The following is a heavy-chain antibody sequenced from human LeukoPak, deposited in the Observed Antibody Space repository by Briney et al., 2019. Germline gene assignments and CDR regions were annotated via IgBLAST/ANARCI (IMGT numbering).Heavy chain of an antibody. V-gene: IGHV3-73*01. CDR3: ITRSKDDSSGYYST. CDR2: IRSKPNSYAT. Sequence: TGGSLRLSCATSGFTFSGSAMHWVRQASGKGLEWVGRIRSKPNSYATAYAASVKGRFTISRDDSKNTAYLQMNSLKTEDTAVYYCITRSKDDSSGYYSTWGQGTLDTVSS. D-gene: IGHD3-22*01. CDR1: GFTFSGSA. J-gene: IGHJ5*02.